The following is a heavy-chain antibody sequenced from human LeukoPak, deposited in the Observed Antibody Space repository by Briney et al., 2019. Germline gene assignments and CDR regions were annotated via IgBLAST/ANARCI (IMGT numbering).Heavy chain of an antibody. V-gene: IGHV4-30-4*08. D-gene: IGHD3-16*02. Sequence: SLTLSLTCTVSGGSISSGDYYWRWLRQPPGKGVEWIGYIYYSGSTNYNPSLKSRVTISVDTSKNQFSLKLSSVTAADTALYYCARVVADLSTCFDYWGQGTLVTVSS. CDR1: GGSISSGDYY. CDR3: ARVVADLSTCFDY. CDR2: IYYSGST. J-gene: IGHJ4*02.